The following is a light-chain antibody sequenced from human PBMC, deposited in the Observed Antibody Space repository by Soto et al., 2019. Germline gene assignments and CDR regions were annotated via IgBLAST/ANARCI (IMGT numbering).Light chain of an antibody. CDR3: QTWGTGTVV. CDR1: SGHSSYP. Sequence: QSVLTQSPSASASLGASVKLTCTLSSGHSSYPIAWHQQQPEKGPRYLMKVNGDGSHSKGDGVPDRFSGSSSGAERYLIISSLQSEDEADYYCQTWGTGTVVFGGGTKLTVL. CDR2: VNGDGSH. J-gene: IGLJ2*01. V-gene: IGLV4-69*01.